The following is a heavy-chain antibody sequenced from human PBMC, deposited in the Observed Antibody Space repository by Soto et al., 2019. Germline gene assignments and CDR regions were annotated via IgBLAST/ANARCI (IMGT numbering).Heavy chain of an antibody. Sequence: SVQVSCKASGCTVSSCAIIWVRQAPGKGLEWMGGIIPIYGTANYAQKFQGRVTITADKSTSTAYMETSSLRSEDTAVYYCARVSRIQLWLRLDIWGQGTMVTVSS. D-gene: IGHD5-18*01. CDR3: ARVSRIQLWLRLDI. J-gene: IGHJ3*02. CDR2: IIPIYGTA. CDR1: GCTVSSCA. V-gene: IGHV1-69*06.